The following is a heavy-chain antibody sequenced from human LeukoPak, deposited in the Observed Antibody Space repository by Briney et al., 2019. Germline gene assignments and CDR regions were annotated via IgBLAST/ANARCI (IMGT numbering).Heavy chain of an antibody. CDR1: GGTFSSYA. Sequence: SVKVSCKSSGGTFSSYAISWVRQAPGQGLEWMGGIIPIFGTANYAQKFQGRVAITADESTSTAYMELSSLRSEDKAVYYCARESHSGNSDAFDIWGQGTMVTVSS. CDR3: ARESHSGNSDAFDI. J-gene: IGHJ3*02. D-gene: IGHD1-26*01. CDR2: IIPIFGTA. V-gene: IGHV1-69*13.